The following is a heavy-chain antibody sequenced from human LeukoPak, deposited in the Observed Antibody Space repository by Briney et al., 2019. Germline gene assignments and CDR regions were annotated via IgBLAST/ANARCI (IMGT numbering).Heavy chain of an antibody. D-gene: IGHD2-15*01. Sequence: GGSLRLSCAASGFTFSNYGMHWVRQAPGKGLEWVSFVRYDETTKFYADSVKGRFTISRDNSKNTLYLQMNSLRAEDTAVYYCAKDRWKVVVVAATAFDYWGQGTLVTVSS. CDR2: VRYDETTK. CDR3: AKDRWKVVVVAATAFDY. J-gene: IGHJ4*02. V-gene: IGHV3-30*02. CDR1: GFTFSNYG.